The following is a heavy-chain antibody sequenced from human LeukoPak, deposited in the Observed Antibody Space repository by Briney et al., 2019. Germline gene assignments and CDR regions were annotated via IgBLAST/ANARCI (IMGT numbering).Heavy chain of an antibody. CDR2: ISYDGSNK. CDR3: AKGHYYDSSGYYFNVDY. J-gene: IGHJ4*02. V-gene: IGHV3-30*18. CDR1: GFTFSSYG. Sequence: PGGSLRLSCAASGFTFSSYGMHWVRQAPGKGLEWVAVISYDGSNKYYADSVKGRFTISRDNSKNTLYLQMNSLRAEDTAVYYCAKGHYYDSSGYYFNVDYWGQGTLVTVSS. D-gene: IGHD3-22*01.